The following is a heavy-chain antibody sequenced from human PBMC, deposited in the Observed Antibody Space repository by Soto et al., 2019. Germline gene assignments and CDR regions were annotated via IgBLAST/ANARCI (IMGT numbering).Heavy chain of an antibody. CDR2: IIPIFGTA. V-gene: IGHV1-69*13. J-gene: IGHJ6*02. CDR3: ASHYHDSRSERMPPGYYYYCMDV. CDR1: GGTFSSYA. D-gene: IGHD3-22*01. Sequence: ASVKVSCKASGGTFSSYAISWVRQAPGQGLEWMGGIIPIFGTANYAQKFQGRVTITADESTSTAYMELSSLRSEDTAVYYCASHYHDSRSERMPPGYYYYCMDVSGQGTTVTVSS.